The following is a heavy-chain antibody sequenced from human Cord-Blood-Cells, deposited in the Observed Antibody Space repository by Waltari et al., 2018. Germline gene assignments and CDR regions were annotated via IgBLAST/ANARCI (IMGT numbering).Heavy chain of an antibody. J-gene: IGHJ4*02. CDR2: INPNSGGT. D-gene: IGHD6-13*01. Sequence: QVQLVQSGAEVKKPGASVKVSCKASGYTLTGYYITWVGQAPGQGLEWMGWINPNSGGTNYAQKFQGWVTMTRDTSISTAYMELSRLRSDDTAVYYCARVWAAAGFFDYWGQGTLVTVSS. CDR3: ARVWAAAGFFDY. V-gene: IGHV1-2*04. CDR1: GYTLTGYY.